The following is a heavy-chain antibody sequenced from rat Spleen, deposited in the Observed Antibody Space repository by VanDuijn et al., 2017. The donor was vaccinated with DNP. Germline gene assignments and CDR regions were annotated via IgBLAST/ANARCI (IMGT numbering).Heavy chain of an antibody. CDR3: AGRPPPTRGPFDY. J-gene: IGHJ2*01. CDR1: GFTFSDYG. D-gene: IGHD1-4*01. V-gene: IGHV5-19*01. Sequence: EVQLVESGGGLVQPGRSLKLSCAGSGFTFSDYGLHWIRQAPTRGLEWVASISPSGSNTYHRDSGKGRFTISRDNAKITLSLHMDSLRSEDTATYYCAGRPPPTRGPFDYWGQGVTVTVSS. CDR2: ISPSGSNT.